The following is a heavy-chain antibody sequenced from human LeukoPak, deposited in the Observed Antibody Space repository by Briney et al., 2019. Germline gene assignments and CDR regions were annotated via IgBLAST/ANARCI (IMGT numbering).Heavy chain of an antibody. V-gene: IGHV4-39*01. CDR1: GGSISSSSYY. D-gene: IGHD4-17*01. CDR2: IYYSGNT. CDR3: ARRATVTSFTFAH. Sequence: SETLSLTCTVSGGSISSSSYYWGWIRQPPGKGLEWIGSIYYSGNTYYNPSLKSRVTISVDTSKNQFSLELNSVTAADTAVYYCARRATVTSFTFAHWGQGTLVTVSS. J-gene: IGHJ4*02.